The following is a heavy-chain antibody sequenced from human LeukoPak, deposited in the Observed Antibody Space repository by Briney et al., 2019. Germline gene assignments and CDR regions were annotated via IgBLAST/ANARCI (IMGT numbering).Heavy chain of an antibody. CDR1: GYSISSGYY. J-gene: IGHJ4*02. Sequence: SETLSLTCTVSGYSISSGYYWGWIRQPPGKGLEWIGSIYHSGSTYYNPSLKSRVTISVDTSKNQFSLKLSSVTAADTAVYYCARVGCSGGSCYAPNFDYWGQGTLVTVSS. V-gene: IGHV4-38-2*02. CDR3: ARVGCSGGSCYAPNFDY. CDR2: IYHSGST. D-gene: IGHD2-15*01.